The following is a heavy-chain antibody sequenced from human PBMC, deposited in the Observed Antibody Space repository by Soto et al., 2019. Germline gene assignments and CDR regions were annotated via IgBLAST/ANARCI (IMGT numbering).Heavy chain of an antibody. D-gene: IGHD1-26*01. J-gene: IGHJ4*02. CDR3: ARGGPGAPFDY. CDR1: GYTFSSYG. CDR2: INPNNGNT. V-gene: IGHV1-18*01. Sequence: QVQLVQSGAEVKKPGASVKVSCKASGYTFSSYGISWVRQAPGQGLEWMGWINPNNGNTNYAQKVQGRVTMTTDTSTCTAYMELSRLRSDDTAMYYWARGGPGAPFDYWGQGIPVSVSS.